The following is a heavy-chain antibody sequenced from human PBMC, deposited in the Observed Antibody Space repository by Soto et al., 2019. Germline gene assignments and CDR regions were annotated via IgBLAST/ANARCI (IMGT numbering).Heavy chain of an antibody. J-gene: IGHJ4*02. CDR1: GFTFNNAW. V-gene: IGHV3-15*01. CDR3: TTVTPPG. CDR2: IKSKTEGGTT. Sequence: EVQLEESGGGLVKPGGSLRLSCVASGFTFNNAWMTWVRQAPGKGLEWVGRIKSKTEGGTTDYAAPVKGRFTLSRDDSKNTLYLQMNSLKTEDSAVYYCTTVTPPGWGQGTLVTVSS.